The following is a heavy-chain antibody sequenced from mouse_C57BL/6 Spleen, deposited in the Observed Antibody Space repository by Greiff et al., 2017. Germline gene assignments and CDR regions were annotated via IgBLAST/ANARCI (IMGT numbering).Heavy chain of an antibody. J-gene: IGHJ3*01. CDR1: GFSFNTYA. CDR2: IRSKSNNYAT. Sequence: VQLQQSGGGLVQPKGSLKLSCAASGFSFNTYAMNWVRQAPGKGLEWVARIRSKSNNYATYYADSVKDRFTISRDDSESMLYLQMNNLKTEDTAMYYCVRDGSSYVPFAYWGQGTLVTVSA. V-gene: IGHV10-1*01. D-gene: IGHD1-1*01. CDR3: VRDGSSYVPFAY.